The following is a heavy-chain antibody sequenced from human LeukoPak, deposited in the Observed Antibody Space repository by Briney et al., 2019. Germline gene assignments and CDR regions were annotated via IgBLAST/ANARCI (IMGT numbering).Heavy chain of an antibody. D-gene: IGHD4-11*01. Sequence: GGSLRLSCAASGFTVSSNYMSWVRQAPGKGLEWVSVIYSGGSTYYADSVKGRFTISRDNSKNTLYLQMNSLRAEDTAVYYCAKGSDAVTTVHFDYWGQGTLVTVSS. V-gene: IGHV3-53*01. J-gene: IGHJ4*02. CDR1: GFTVSSNY. CDR2: IYSGGST. CDR3: AKGSDAVTTVHFDY.